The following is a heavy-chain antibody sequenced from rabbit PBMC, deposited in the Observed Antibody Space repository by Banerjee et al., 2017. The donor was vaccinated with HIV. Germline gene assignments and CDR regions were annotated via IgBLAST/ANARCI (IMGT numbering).Heavy chain of an antibody. D-gene: IGHD7-1*01. CDR1: GFSFSSSYW. J-gene: IGHJ3*01. CDR2: IYAGSSGST. CDR3: ARSYTGYGWLRLDL. Sequence: QEQLEESGGDLVKPEGSLTLTCTASGFSFSSSYWICWVRQAPGKGLEWIACIYAGSSGSTYYASWAKGRFTISKTSSTTVTLQMTSLTAADTATYFCARSYTGYGWLRLDLRGQGTLVTVS. V-gene: IGHV1S45*01.